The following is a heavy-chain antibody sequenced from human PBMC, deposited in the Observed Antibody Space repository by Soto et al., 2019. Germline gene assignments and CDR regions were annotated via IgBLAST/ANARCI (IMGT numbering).Heavy chain of an antibody. V-gene: IGHV3-30-3*01. CDR1: GFIFSSYA. CDR2: ISYDGSNK. CDR3: GSCTSTRSNLGSHX. J-gene: IGHJ4*02. Sequence: PGGSLRLSFAASGFIFSSYAMNWVRQAPGKGLEWVALISYDGSNKYYADSVKVRFTISIDSSKNTLYLQMNSMRAADTAVYYCGSCTSTRSNLGSHXWGQGTLVTVSX. D-gene: IGHD2-2*01.